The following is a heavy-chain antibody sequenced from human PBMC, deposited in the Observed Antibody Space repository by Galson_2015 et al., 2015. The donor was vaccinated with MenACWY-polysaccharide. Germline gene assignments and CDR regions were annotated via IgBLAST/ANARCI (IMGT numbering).Heavy chain of an antibody. Sequence: SLRLSCAASGFTFSDAWMSWVRQGPGKGLEWVGRIKSKTDGGTADYAAPVRGRFTISRDDSKNTLYLQMNSLKTEDTAVYYCTRDSGGGYDYWGQGTLVTVSS. V-gene: IGHV3-15*01. CDR2: IKSKTDGGTA. J-gene: IGHJ4*02. CDR1: GFTFSDAW. D-gene: IGHD2-15*01. CDR3: TRDSGGGYDY.